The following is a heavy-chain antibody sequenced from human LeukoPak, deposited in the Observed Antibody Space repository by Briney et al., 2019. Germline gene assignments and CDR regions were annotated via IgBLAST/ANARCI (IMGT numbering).Heavy chain of an antibody. V-gene: IGHV1-18*01. CDR2: ISAYNGNT. J-gene: IGHJ4*02. D-gene: IGHD3-22*01. Sequence: ASVKVSCKASGYTFTSYGISWVRQAPGQGLEWMGWISAYNGNTNYAQKLQGRVTMTTDTSTSTAYMELRSLRSDDTAVYYCARRGHYYDSSGYYFGKGDEKPYYFDYWGQGTLVTVSS. CDR1: GYTFTSYG. CDR3: ARRGHYYDSSGYYFGKGDEKPYYFDY.